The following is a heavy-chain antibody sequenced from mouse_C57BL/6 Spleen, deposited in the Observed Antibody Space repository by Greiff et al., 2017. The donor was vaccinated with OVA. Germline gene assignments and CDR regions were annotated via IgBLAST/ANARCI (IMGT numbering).Heavy chain of an antibody. CDR1: GYTFTDYY. D-gene: IGHD2-3*01. Sequence: EVQLQQSGPELVKPGASVKISCKASGYTFTDYYMNWVKQSHGKSLEWIGDINPNNGGTSYNQKFKGKATLTVDTSSSTAYMELRSLTSEDSAVYYCARSKRWLLPFAYWGQGTLVTVSA. V-gene: IGHV1-26*01. J-gene: IGHJ3*01. CDR3: ARSKRWLLPFAY. CDR2: INPNNGGT.